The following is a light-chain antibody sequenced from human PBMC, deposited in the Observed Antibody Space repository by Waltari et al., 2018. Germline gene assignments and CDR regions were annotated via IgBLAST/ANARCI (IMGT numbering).Light chain of an antibody. V-gene: IGKV1-39*01. CDR1: QSISNF. J-gene: IGKJ4*01. Sequence: DIQMTQSPSSLSASVGDRLTITCRASQSISNFLIWYQQKPGKAPKLLIYGASTLQTGVPSRFSGSGSGTDFTLTISSVQPEDFAAYYCQQSYRIPPTFGGGTKVEI. CDR3: QQSYRIPPT. CDR2: GAS.